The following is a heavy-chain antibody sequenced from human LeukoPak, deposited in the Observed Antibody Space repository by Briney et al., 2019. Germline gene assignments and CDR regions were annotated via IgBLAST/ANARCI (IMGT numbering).Heavy chain of an antibody. CDR2: IYSDGST. CDR1: GFNVSSNY. Sequence: GGSLRLSCAASGFNVSSNYMSWVRQAPGKGLEWVSLIYSDGSTYYADSVEGRFFISRDNSKNTLYLQMNSLRADDTAVYYCAKLLYYYDSSQPYWGQGTLVTVSS. CDR3: AKLLYYYDSSQPY. J-gene: IGHJ4*02. V-gene: IGHV3-53*01. D-gene: IGHD3-22*01.